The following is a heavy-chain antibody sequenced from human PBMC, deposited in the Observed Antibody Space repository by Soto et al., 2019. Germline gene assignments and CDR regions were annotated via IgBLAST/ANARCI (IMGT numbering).Heavy chain of an antibody. Sequence: GGSLRLSCAASGFTFSSYWMSWVRQAPGKGLEWVANIKQDGSEKYYVDSVKGRFTISRDNAKNSLYLQMNSLRAEDTAVYYCARRGTDILTGYYSFDYWGQGTLVTVSS. CDR3: ARRGTDILTGYYSFDY. V-gene: IGHV3-7*01. CDR2: IKQDGSEK. CDR1: GFTFSSYW. J-gene: IGHJ4*02. D-gene: IGHD3-9*01.